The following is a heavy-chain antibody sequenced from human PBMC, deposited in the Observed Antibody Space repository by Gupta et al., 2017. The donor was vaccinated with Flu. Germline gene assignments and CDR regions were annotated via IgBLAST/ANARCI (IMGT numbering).Heavy chain of an antibody. J-gene: IGHJ3*02. D-gene: IGHD7-27*01. CDR3: ATHPGAFEI. V-gene: IGHV1-69*08. Sequence: QVQLVQSGAEVKKPGSSVKVSCKPSGGTYNNYPISWVRQAPGQGLEWMGRIIPFTGSASYAQRFQGRVTIIVDKPTTTVXMXLSSLRXEDTAMYYCATHPGAFEIWGQGTMXTVSS. CDR1: GGTYNNYP. CDR2: IIPFTGSA.